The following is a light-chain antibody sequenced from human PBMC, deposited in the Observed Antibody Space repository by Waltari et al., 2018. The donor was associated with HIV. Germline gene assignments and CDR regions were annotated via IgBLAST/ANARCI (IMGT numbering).Light chain of an antibody. V-gene: IGKV3-20*01. CDR1: QSFSSSY. CDR2: GAS. CDR3: QQYGSSPRIT. Sequence: ELVLTQSPGTLSLSPGERATLSCRASQSFSSSYLAWFQQKPGQAPRLLIYGASNRATGIPDRFSGSGSGTDFTLTISRLEPEDFAVYYCQQYGSSPRITFGQGTRLEIK. J-gene: IGKJ5*01.